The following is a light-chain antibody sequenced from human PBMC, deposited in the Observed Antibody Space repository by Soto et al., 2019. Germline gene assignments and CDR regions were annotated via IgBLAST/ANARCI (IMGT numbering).Light chain of an antibody. Sequence: DIQMTQSPSTLSASVGDRVTITCRASQSISSWLAWYQQKPGKAPKLLIYKASSLESGVPSRFSGSGSGTXFTXXIXSXXXXXXXXXXCXXXNSYSPGYTFGQGTKLEIK. J-gene: IGKJ2*01. V-gene: IGKV1-5*03. CDR3: XXXNSYSPGYT. CDR2: KAS. CDR1: QSISSW.